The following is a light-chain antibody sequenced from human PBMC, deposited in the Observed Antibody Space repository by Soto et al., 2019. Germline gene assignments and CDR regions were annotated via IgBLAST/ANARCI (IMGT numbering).Light chain of an antibody. V-gene: IGLV2-14*01. CDR3: CSYTSSRTYV. J-gene: IGLJ1*01. CDR1: SSDVGAYIY. CDR2: EVT. Sequence: QSALTQPASVSGSPGQSITISCTGTSSDVGAYIYVSWYQHHPGKAPKVMIYEVTNRPSGVSDRFSSSKSGNTASLTISGLQAEDEADYYCCSYTSSRTYVFGTGTKVTVL.